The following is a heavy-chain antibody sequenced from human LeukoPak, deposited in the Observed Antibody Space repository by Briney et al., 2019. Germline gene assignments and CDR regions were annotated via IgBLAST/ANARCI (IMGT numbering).Heavy chain of an antibody. CDR3: ARGDDSKGGFYYFDY. J-gene: IGHJ4*02. CDR2: INHSGST. Sequence: SETLSLTCTVSGGSISSYYWSWIRQPPGKGLEWIGEINHSGSTNYNPSLKSRVTISVDTSKNQFSLKLSSVTAADTAVYYCARGDDSKGGFYYFDYWGQGTLVTVSS. CDR1: GGSISSYY. V-gene: IGHV4-34*01. D-gene: IGHD3-22*01.